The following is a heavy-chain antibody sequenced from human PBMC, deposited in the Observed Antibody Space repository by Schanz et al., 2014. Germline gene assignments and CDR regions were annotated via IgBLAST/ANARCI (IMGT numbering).Heavy chain of an antibody. Sequence: EVHLVESGGGLVQPGGSLRLSCAASGFTFSSYAMSWVRQAPGKGLEWVSAISGSGGSTYYADSVKGRFTISRDNAKNCLYLQMNSLRAEDTALYYYTKEKSQIAVAGRFDLWGQGTLVTVSS. J-gene: IGHJ4*02. D-gene: IGHD6-19*01. CDR1: GFTFSSYA. V-gene: IGHV3-23*04. CDR2: ISGSGGST. CDR3: TKEKSQIAVAGRFDL.